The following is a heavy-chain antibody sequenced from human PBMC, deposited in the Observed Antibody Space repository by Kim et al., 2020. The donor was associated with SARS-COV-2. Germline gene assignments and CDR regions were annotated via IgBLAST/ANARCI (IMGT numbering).Heavy chain of an antibody. V-gene: IGHV4-59*13. J-gene: IGHJ4*02. D-gene: IGHD3-22*01. Sequence: SETLSLTCTVSGGSISSYYWSWIRQPPGKGLEWIGYIYYSGSTNYNPSLKSRVTISVDTSKNQFSLKLSSVTAADTAVYYCASFRDYDSSGYYFPDYWGQGTLVTVSS. CDR3: ASFRDYDSSGYYFPDY. CDR2: IYYSGST. CDR1: GGSISSYY.